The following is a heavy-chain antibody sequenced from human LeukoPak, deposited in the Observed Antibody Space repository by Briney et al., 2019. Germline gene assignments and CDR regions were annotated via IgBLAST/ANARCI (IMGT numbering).Heavy chain of an antibody. CDR2: INPNSGGT. J-gene: IGHJ4*02. CDR3: ASSRHSSGWYVEPNFDY. V-gene: IGHV1-2*02. Sequence: ASVKVSCKASGYTFTGYYMHWVRPAPGQGLEWMGWINPNSGGTNYAQKFQGRGTMTRDTSISTAYMELSSLRSDDTAVYYCASSRHSSGWYVEPNFDYWGQGTLVTVSS. CDR1: GYTFTGYY. D-gene: IGHD6-19*01.